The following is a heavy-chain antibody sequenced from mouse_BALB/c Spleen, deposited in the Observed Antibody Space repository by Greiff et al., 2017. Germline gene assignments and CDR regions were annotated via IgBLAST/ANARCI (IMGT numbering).Heavy chain of an antibody. V-gene: IGHV5-12-1*01. J-gene: IGHJ4*01. CDR1: GFAFSSYD. Sequence: EVMLVESGGGLVKPGGSLKLSCAASGFAFSSYDMSWVRQTPEKRLEWVAYISSGGGSTYYPDTVKGRFTISRDNAKNTLYLQMSSLKSEDTAMYYCARQCMITTYDYAMDYWGQGTSVTVSS. CDR3: ARQCMITTYDYAMDY. D-gene: IGHD2-4*01. CDR2: ISSGGGST.